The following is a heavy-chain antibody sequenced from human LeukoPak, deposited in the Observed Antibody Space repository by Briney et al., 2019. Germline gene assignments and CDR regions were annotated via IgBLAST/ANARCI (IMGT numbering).Heavy chain of an antibody. D-gene: IGHD6-19*01. CDR3: AREEGIEVAVTGLGASFDY. Sequence: SVKVSCKASGGTFSSYAISWVRQAPGQGLEWMGGIIPIFGTANYAQKFQGRVTITADESTSTAYMELSSLRSEDTAVYYCAREEGIEVAVTGLGASFDYWGQGTLVTVPS. J-gene: IGHJ4*02. V-gene: IGHV1-69*13. CDR1: GGTFSSYA. CDR2: IIPIFGTA.